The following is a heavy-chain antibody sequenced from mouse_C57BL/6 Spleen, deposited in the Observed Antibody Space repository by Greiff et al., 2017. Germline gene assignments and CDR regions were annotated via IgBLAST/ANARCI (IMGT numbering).Heavy chain of an antibody. J-gene: IGHJ2*01. D-gene: IGHD1-1*01. V-gene: IGHV5-17*01. CDR2: SSSGSSNT. CDR3: ARRYYGSSFDY. CDR1: EFPFGAYG. Sequence: EVQLMESGGGLLNPGGSRKLSCPPPEFPFGAYGWHWVRQAPEKGLEWVAYSSSGSSNTYYADTVKGRFTISRDNAKNTLFLQMTSLRSEDTAMYYCARRYYGSSFDYWGQGTTLTVSS.